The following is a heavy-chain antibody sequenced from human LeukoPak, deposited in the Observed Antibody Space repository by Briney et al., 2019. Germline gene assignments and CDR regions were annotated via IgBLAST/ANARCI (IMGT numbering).Heavy chain of an antibody. CDR1: GYTFTSYG. V-gene: IGHV1-18*01. CDR2: ISAYNGNT. CDR3: ARDRYDSGTYWVY. D-gene: IGHD3-10*01. Sequence: ASVKVSCKASGYTFTSYGISWVRQAPGQGLEWVGWISAYNGNTNYAQKLQGRVTMTTDTSTSTAYRELRSLSSDDTAVYYCARDRYDSGTYWVYWGQGTLVTVSS. J-gene: IGHJ4*02.